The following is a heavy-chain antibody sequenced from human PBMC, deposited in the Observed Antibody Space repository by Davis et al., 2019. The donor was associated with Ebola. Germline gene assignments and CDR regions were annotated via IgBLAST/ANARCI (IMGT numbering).Heavy chain of an antibody. CDR2: IYHSGNT. V-gene: IGHV4-38-2*01. D-gene: IGHD1-14*01. J-gene: IGHJ4*02. Sequence: ESLKISCAASGFTFSSYNMNWVRQAPGKGLEWIGSIYHSGNTYYNSSLKSRVTISVDTSKNQFSLKLSSVTAADTAVYYGVNNGVDYWGQGILVTVSS. CDR3: VNNGVDY. CDR1: GFTFSSYN.